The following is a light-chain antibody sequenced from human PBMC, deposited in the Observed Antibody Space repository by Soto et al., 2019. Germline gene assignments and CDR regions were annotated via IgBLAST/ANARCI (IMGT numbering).Light chain of an antibody. CDR3: QSYDSSLSGVV. V-gene: IGLV1-40*01. CDR2: GNS. Sequence: QSVLTQPPSVSGAPGQRVTISCTGSSSNIGAGYDVHWYQQFPGTAPKLLIYGNSNRPSGVPDRFSGSKSGTSASLAITGLQAEDEADYYCQSYDSSLSGVVFGGGTQLIVL. J-gene: IGLJ2*01. CDR1: SSNIGAGYD.